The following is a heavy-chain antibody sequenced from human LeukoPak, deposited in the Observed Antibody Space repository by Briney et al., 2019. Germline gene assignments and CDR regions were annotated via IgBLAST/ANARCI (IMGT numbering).Heavy chain of an antibody. J-gene: IGHJ4*02. Sequence: GGSLRLSCAAFGFTFSTYSMNWVRQAPGKGLEWVSSISSSSSYIYYADSVKGRFTISRDNAKNSLYLQMNSLRAEDTAVYYCAREVYSSSWSYYFDYWGQGTLVTASS. CDR3: AREVYSSSWSYYFDY. D-gene: IGHD6-13*01. CDR2: ISSSSSYI. V-gene: IGHV3-21*01. CDR1: GFTFSTYS.